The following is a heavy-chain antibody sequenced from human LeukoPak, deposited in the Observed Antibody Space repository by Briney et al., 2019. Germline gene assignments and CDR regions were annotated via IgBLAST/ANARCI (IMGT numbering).Heavy chain of an antibody. V-gene: IGHV4-34*01. CDR1: GFTLSSYA. J-gene: IGHJ4*02. D-gene: IGHD3-3*01. CDR3: ARGFGVPMNIDY. Sequence: SGGSLRLSCAASGFTLSSYAMSWVRQPPGKGLEWIGEINHSGSTNYNPSLKSRVTISVDTSKNQFSLKLSSVTAADTAVYYCARGFGVPMNIDYWGQGTLVTVSS. CDR2: INHSGST.